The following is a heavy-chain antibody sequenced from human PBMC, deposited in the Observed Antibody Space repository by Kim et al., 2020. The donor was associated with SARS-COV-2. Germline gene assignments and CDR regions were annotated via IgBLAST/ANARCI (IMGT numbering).Heavy chain of an antibody. Sequence: YNPSLKSRVTISVDTSKNQFSLKLSSVTAADTAVYYCARGRGYGGNPFDYWGQGTLVTVSS. V-gene: IGHV4-34*01. CDR3: ARGRGYGGNPFDY. D-gene: IGHD5-12*01. J-gene: IGHJ4*02.